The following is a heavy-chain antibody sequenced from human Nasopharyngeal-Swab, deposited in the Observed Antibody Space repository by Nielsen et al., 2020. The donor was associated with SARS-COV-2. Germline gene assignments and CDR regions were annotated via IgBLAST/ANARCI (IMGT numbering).Heavy chain of an antibody. V-gene: IGHV3-21*01. Sequence: GESLKISCAASGFTLSSNSMNWVRQAPGKGLEWVSSISTSSSYLYYADSVKGRFTISRDNPKNSLYLQMNSLRAEDTAVYYCVKHQGSSSDQWGQGTLVTVSS. CDR1: GFTLSSNS. CDR3: VKHQGSSSDQ. CDR2: ISTSSSYL. J-gene: IGHJ4*02.